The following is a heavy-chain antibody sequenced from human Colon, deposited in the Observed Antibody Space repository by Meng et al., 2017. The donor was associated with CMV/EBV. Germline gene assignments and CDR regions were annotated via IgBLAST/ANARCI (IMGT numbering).Heavy chain of an antibody. J-gene: IGHJ4*02. CDR2: VFHRGKT. V-gene: IGHV4-4*02. Sequence: CTVSGASITISKWWRRVSQSPGKGLEWIGEVFHRGKTNYNPSLESRVTISVDKSENRFSLKLTSVTAADTAVYYCASQDSEVYGLGFWGQGTLVTVSS. D-gene: IGHD3-10*01. CDR3: ASQDSEVYGLGF. CDR1: GASITISKW.